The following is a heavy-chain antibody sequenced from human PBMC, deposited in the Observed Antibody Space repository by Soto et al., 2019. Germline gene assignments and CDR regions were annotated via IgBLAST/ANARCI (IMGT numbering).Heavy chain of an antibody. CDR1: GFSFSNYA. D-gene: IGHD2-2*01. CDR2: ISNNGVST. Sequence: EVQLVESGGILVQPGGYLRLSCVASGFSFSNYAMHWVRQAPGKGLEYVSAISNNGVSTYYANSVKGRFIISRDNSKNTLYLQMGSLRAEDMAVYYCARGGPYQLLSDFDYWGQGTLVTVSS. CDR3: ARGGPYQLLSDFDY. V-gene: IGHV3-64*01. J-gene: IGHJ4*02.